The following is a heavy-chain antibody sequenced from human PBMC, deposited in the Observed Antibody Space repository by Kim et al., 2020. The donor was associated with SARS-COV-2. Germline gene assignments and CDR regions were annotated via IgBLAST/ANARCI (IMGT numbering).Heavy chain of an antibody. V-gene: IGHV4-39*01. Sequence: GSTYYNPSLKSRVTISVDTSTNQFSLKLSSVTAADTAVYYWACSWSYGMDVWGQGTTVTVSS. D-gene: IGHD6-13*01. CDR3: ACSWSYGMDV. J-gene: IGHJ6*02. CDR2: GST.